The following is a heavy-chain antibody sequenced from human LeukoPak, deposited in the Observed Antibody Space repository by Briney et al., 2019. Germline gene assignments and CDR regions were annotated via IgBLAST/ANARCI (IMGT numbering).Heavy chain of an antibody. D-gene: IGHD2/OR15-2a*01. CDR2: IRYDGSNK. V-gene: IGHV3-30*02. Sequence: GGSLRLSCSASGVTFSNYGMHYVRQAAGKGLEWVAFIRYDGSNKDYADSVKGRFTISRDNSKNTLSLQMNSLRAEDTAVYYCAKGYEYGPDHWGQGPLVTVSS. J-gene: IGHJ4*02. CDR1: GVTFSNYG. CDR3: AKGYEYGPDH.